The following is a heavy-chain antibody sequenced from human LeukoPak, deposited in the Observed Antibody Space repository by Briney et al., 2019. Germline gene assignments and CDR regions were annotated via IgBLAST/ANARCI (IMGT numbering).Heavy chain of an antibody. CDR1: GFTFITHA. V-gene: IGHV3-23*01. CDR2: ISDNGAYP. Sequence: GGSLRLSCAASGFTFITHAMSWVRQAPGKGLEWVSSISDNGAYPYYSDSVRGRFVISRDTPRNTLYLQMNSLRAEDTAIYYCARGYCDRSTCYTSESHLDYWGQGALVTVSS. D-gene: IGHD2-2*02. CDR3: ARGYCDRSTCYTSESHLDY. J-gene: IGHJ4*02.